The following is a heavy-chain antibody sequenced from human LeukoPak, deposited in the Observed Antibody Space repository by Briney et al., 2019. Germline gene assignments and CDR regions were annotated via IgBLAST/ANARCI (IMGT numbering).Heavy chain of an antibody. Sequence: PSETLSLTCTVSGGSVNSANYYWSWIRQHPGKGLEWIGYVYYSGITHYNPSLKSRLTISVDTSENQFSLKLSSVTAADTAAYYCARDEGGWGALDYWGQGTLVTVSS. CDR3: ARDEGGWGALDY. D-gene: IGHD7-27*01. V-gene: IGHV4-31*03. CDR2: VYYSGIT. CDR1: GGSVNSANYY. J-gene: IGHJ4*02.